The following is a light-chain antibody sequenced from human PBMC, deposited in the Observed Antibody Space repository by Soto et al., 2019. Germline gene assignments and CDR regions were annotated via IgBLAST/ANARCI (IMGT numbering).Light chain of an antibody. Sequence: EIVLTQSPAILSLSPGERATLSCRASQSISRYLAWYQQKPGQAPRLLIYYASYRATGVPARFSGSGSGTDFTLTISNLEPEDFAVYYCQQRSNWWTFGQGTKVDNK. CDR3: QQRSNWWT. J-gene: IGKJ1*01. CDR1: QSISRY. V-gene: IGKV3-11*01. CDR2: YAS.